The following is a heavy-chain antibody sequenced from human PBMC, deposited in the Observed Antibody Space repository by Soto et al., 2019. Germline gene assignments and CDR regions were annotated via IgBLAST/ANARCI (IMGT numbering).Heavy chain of an antibody. Sequence: SETLSLTCAVYGVSFTGYYWSWIRQPPGKGLEWIGEINHSGSTNYNPSVKSRVTTSIDTYKNQFSLKLSSVTAADTAVYYCATFYYNLWSGYYLAYFDYWGQGTLVTVSS. CDR2: INHSGST. CDR1: GVSFTGYY. CDR3: ATFYYNLWSGYYLAYFDY. V-gene: IGHV4-34*01. D-gene: IGHD3-3*01. J-gene: IGHJ4*02.